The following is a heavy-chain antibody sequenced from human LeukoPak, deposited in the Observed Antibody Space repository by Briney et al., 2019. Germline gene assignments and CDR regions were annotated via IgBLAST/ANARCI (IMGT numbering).Heavy chain of an antibody. J-gene: IGHJ4*02. CDR1: GFTFSSYA. Sequence: GGSLGLSCGASGFTFSSYAMSWVRQAPGKGLEWVSAISGSGGSTYYADSVKGRFTISRDNSKNTLYLQMNSLRAEDTAVYYCAKDRVKLWFGEILNYWGQGTLVTVSS. CDR2: ISGSGGST. D-gene: IGHD3-10*01. V-gene: IGHV3-23*01. CDR3: AKDRVKLWFGEILNY.